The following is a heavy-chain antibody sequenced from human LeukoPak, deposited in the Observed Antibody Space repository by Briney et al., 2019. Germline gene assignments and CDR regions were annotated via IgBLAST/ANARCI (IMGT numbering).Heavy chain of an antibody. Sequence: GGSLRLSCAASGFTFSSYAMSWVRQAPGKGLEWVSLIYSGGSTYSADSVKGRFIISRDNSKNTLHLQMNSLRVEDTAVYYCARDTDYYGSGRRGYFDHWGQGTLVTVSS. CDR1: GFTFSSYA. D-gene: IGHD3-10*01. V-gene: IGHV3-66*01. CDR3: ARDTDYYGSGRRGYFDH. CDR2: IYSGGST. J-gene: IGHJ1*01.